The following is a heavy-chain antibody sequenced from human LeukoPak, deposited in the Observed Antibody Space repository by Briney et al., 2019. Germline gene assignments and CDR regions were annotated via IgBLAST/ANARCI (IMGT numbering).Heavy chain of an antibody. CDR1: GDSVCSSDAT. CDR3: ARASYRAFYI. D-gene: IGHD4-11*01. Sequence: SQTLSLTCAISGDSVCSSDATWNWIRQSPSRGLEWLGRTYYRSKWSNNYAPSVRSRITINSDTAKNQFSLQLSSVTPEDTAVYYCARASYRAFYIWGQGTMVTVSS. V-gene: IGHV6-1*01. CDR2: TYYRSKWSN. J-gene: IGHJ3*02.